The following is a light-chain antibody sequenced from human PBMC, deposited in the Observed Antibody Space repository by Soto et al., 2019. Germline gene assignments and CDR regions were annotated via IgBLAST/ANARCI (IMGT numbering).Light chain of an antibody. J-gene: IGKJ5*01. CDR1: QNTGNY. CDR3: QQGFSTPIT. Sequence: DIQMTQSPSSLSASVRGRVTITCRASQNTGNYLNWYQQTPGKAPRLLISTASSLQSGVPSRFSGSRSGADFTLSISSLQPEDSATYYCQQGFSTPITFGQGTRLEIK. V-gene: IGKV1-39*01. CDR2: TAS.